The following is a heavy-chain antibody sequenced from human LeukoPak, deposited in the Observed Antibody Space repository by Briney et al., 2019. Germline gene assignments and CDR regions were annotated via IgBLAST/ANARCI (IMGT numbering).Heavy chain of an antibody. D-gene: IGHD6-13*01. J-gene: IGHJ3*02. CDR3: ARVLAAAGTGAFDI. V-gene: IGHV1-69*02. CDR2: IIPILGIA. CDR1: GGTFSSYT. Sequence: PVKVSCKASGGTFSSYTISWVRQAPGQGLEWMGRIIPILGIANYAQKFQGRVTITADKSTSTAYMELSSLRSEDTAVYYCARVLAAAGTGAFDIWGQGTMVTVSS.